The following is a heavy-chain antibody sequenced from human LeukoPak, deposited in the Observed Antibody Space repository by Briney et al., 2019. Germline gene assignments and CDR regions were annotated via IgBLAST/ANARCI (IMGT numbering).Heavy chain of an antibody. V-gene: IGHV4-59*01. J-gene: IGHJ4*02. CDR3: ARARYSGYDFDY. CDR2: IYYSGST. D-gene: IGHD5-12*01. Sequence: SETLSLTCTVSGGSISSYYWSWIRQPPGKGLEWIGYIYYSGSTNYNPSLKSRVTISVDTSKNQFSLKLSSVTAADTAVYYCARARYSGYDFDYWGKGTLVTVSS. CDR1: GGSISSYY.